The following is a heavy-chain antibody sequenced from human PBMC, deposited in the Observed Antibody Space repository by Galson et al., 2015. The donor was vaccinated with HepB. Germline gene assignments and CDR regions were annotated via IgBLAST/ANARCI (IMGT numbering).Heavy chain of an antibody. CDR3: ARERTGYSGYDSFDF. J-gene: IGHJ4*02. CDR2: TYYRSKWYN. V-gene: IGHV6-1*01. Sequence: CAISGDSVSSHSAAWNWIRQSPSRGLEWLGRTYYRSKWYNDYAVSVKSRITINPDTSKNQFSLQLNSVTPEDTAVYFCARERTGYSGYDSFDFWGQGTLVTVSS. CDR1: GDSVSSHSAA. D-gene: IGHD5-12*01.